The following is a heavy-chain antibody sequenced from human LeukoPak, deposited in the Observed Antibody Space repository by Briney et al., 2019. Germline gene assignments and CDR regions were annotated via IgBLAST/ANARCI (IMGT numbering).Heavy chain of an antibody. V-gene: IGHV1-2*02. D-gene: IGHD6-13*01. Sequence: GASVKVSCKASGYTFTGYYMHWVRQAPGQGLEWMGWINPNSGGTNYAQKFQGRVTMTRDTSISTAYMELRSLRSDDTAVYYCASWVYSSSWYGAFDIWGQGTMVTVSS. CDR1: GYTFTGYY. CDR2: INPNSGGT. CDR3: ASWVYSSSWYGAFDI. J-gene: IGHJ3*02.